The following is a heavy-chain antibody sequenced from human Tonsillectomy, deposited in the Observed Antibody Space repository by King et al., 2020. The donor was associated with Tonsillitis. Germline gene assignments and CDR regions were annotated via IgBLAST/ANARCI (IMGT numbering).Heavy chain of an antibody. Sequence: VQLVESGGGLVQPGGSLRLSCAASGFTFSSYAMRWVRQAPGKGLEWVSAISGIGGSTYYADSLKGRFTISRDNSKNTLYLQMNSLRAEATAVYYCANNLLKTIFGVVIIKRGALYIWGQGTMVTVSS. V-gene: IGHV3-23*04. J-gene: IGHJ3*02. CDR3: ANNLLKTIFGVVIIKRGALYI. D-gene: IGHD3-3*01. CDR2: ISGIGGST. CDR1: GFTFSSYA.